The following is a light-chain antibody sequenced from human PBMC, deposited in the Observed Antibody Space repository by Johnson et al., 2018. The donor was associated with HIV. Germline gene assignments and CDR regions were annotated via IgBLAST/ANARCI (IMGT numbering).Light chain of an antibody. CDR3: GTWHSSLSSGFYV. Sequence: QSILTQPPSVSAAPGQKVTISCSGSSSNVGNNYVSWYQQLPGTAPKLLIFDNHKRPSGIPDRFSGSKSGTSATLGITGLQSGAEADYYCGTWHSSLSSGFYVFGAGTKVTVL. CDR2: DNH. J-gene: IGLJ1*01. CDR1: SSNVGNNY. V-gene: IGLV1-51*01.